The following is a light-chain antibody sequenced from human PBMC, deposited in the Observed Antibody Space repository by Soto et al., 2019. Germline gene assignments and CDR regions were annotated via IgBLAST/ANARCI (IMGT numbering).Light chain of an antibody. Sequence: QSALTQPPSASGSPGQSVTISCTGTSSDVGGYKYVSWYQQHPGKAPKLMIYEVSKRPSGVPDRFSGSKSGNTASLTVSGLQAEDEADYYCISYAGSNKPFVFGTGTKLTVL. J-gene: IGLJ1*01. V-gene: IGLV2-8*01. CDR3: ISYAGSNKPFV. CDR2: EVS. CDR1: SSDVGGYKY.